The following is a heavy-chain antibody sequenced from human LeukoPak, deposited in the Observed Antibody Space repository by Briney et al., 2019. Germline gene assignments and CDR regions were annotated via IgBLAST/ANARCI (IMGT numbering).Heavy chain of an antibody. D-gene: IGHD3-9*01. V-gene: IGHV3-53*01. Sequence: GGSLRLSCAASGFTVSSNYMSWVRQAPGKGLDWVSVIYSGGGAYYADSVKGRFTISSDNSKNTLSLQMNSLRAEDTAVYYCARELQWRGTYYDILTGYYPLPSFDYWGQGTLVTVSS. CDR2: IYSGGGA. CDR1: GFTVSSNY. CDR3: ARELQWRGTYYDILTGYYPLPSFDY. J-gene: IGHJ4*02.